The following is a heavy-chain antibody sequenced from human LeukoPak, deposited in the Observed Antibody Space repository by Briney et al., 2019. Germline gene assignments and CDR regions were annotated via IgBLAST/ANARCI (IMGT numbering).Heavy chain of an antibody. Sequence: GGSLRLSCAASGFTVSSNYMSWVRQAPGKGLEWVSVIYSGGSTYYADSVKGRFTISRDNSKNTLYLQMNSLRAEDTAVYYCARGHNFGRLHPFDYWGQGTLVTVAS. J-gene: IGHJ4*02. CDR1: GFTVSSNY. CDR2: IYSGGST. D-gene: IGHD3-9*01. V-gene: IGHV3-66*01. CDR3: ARGHNFGRLHPFDY.